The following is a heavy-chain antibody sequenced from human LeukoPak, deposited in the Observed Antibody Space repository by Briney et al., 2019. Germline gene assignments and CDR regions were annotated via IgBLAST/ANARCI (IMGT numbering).Heavy chain of an antibody. Sequence: PGGSLRLSCAASGFTFNTYWMHWVRQAPGKGLVWVSRIYDDGSRPAYADSVKGRFTISRDNSNNTLYLQMNSLRAEDTAVYYCARHSRGRWYVFDYWGQGTLVTVSS. CDR3: ARHSRGRWYVFDY. CDR2: IYDDGSRP. J-gene: IGHJ4*02. V-gene: IGHV3-74*01. CDR1: GFTFNTYW. D-gene: IGHD6-13*01.